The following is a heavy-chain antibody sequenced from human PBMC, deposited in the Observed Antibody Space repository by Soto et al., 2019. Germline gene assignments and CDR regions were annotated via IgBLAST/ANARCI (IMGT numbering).Heavy chain of an antibody. CDR2: IGTVGDT. Sequence: EVNLVESGGGLVRPGGSLRLSCAASGFTFSNSDMHWVRQTTGKGLEWLSGIGTVGDTYYPPSVRGRFTISRENAKNSLYLQIDGLRAEDTAVYFCARGTGAQLMYFDLWGRGTLVTVSS. CDR1: GFTFSNSD. D-gene: IGHD7-27*01. J-gene: IGHJ2*01. V-gene: IGHV3-13*01. CDR3: ARGTGAQLMYFDL.